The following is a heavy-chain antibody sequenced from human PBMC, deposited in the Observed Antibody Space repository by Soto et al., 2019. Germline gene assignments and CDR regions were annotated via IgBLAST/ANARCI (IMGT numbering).Heavy chain of an antibody. CDR3: ARDLYDSSGYYHTGPEYFQH. V-gene: IGHV3-48*02. Sequence: GGSLRLSCAASGFTFSSYSMNWVRQAPGKGLEWVSYISSSSSTIYYADSVKGRFTISRDNAKNSLYLQMNSLRDKDTAVYYCARDLYDSSGYYHTGPEYFQHWGQGTLVTVSS. CDR2: ISSSSSTI. CDR1: GFTFSSYS. J-gene: IGHJ1*01. D-gene: IGHD3-22*01.